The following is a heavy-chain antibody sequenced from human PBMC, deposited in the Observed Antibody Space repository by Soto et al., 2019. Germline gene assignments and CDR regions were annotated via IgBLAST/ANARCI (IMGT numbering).Heavy chain of an antibody. V-gene: IGHV3-48*01. J-gene: IGHJ6*03. CDR3: ARARGPEGYSLYYYYYYMDV. CDR2: ISSSSSTI. CDR1: GFTFSSYS. D-gene: IGHD3-22*01. Sequence: PGGSLRLSCAASGFTFSSYSMNWVRQAPGKGLEWVSYISSSSSTIYYADSVKGRFTISRDNAKNSLYLQMNSLRAEDTAVYYCARARGPEGYSLYYYYYYMDVWGKGTTVTVSS.